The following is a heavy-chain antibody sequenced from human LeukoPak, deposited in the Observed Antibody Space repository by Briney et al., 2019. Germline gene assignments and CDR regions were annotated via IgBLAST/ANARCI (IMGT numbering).Heavy chain of an antibody. V-gene: IGHV3-23*01. CDR1: GFTFSNYA. Sequence: GSLRLSCAASGFTFSNYAMTWVRQAPGKGLEWVSTIIGRGDSTYYADSVKGRFTISRDNSKNTLYLRMNSLRAEDTALYYCAKALGVVDFFDYWGQGTLVTVSS. CDR2: IIGRGDST. CDR3: AKALGVVDFFDY. J-gene: IGHJ4*02. D-gene: IGHD3-16*01.